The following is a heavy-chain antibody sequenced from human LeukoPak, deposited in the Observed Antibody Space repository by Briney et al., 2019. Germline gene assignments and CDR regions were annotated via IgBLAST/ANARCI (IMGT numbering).Heavy chain of an antibody. CDR1: GGPISSYY. CDR3: ARLIGGSRDY. V-gene: IGHV4-59*01. D-gene: IGHD1-26*01. Sequence: SETLSLTCTISGGPISSYYWSWIRQPPGKGLEWIGYIYYSGSTNYNPSLKSRVTISVDTSKNQFSLKLSSVTAADTAVYYCARLIGGSRDYWGQGTLVTVSS. J-gene: IGHJ4*02. CDR2: IYYSGST.